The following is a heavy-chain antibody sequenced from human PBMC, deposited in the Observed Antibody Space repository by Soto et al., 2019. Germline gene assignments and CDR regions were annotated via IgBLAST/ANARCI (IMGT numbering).Heavy chain of an antibody. Sequence: QVQLVESGGGLVQPGRSLRLSCAASGFIFSTYAMHWVRQAPGKGLEWVAVIWYDGSTKYYADSVKGRFTISRDNSKNTLYVQMNSLRPEDTALYYCARDNYGMDVWGQGTTVTVSS. CDR1: GFIFSTYA. CDR2: IWYDGSTK. J-gene: IGHJ6*02. CDR3: ARDNYGMDV. V-gene: IGHV3-30*04.